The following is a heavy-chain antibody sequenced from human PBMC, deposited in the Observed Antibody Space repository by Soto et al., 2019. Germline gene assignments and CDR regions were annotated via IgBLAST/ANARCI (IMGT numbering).Heavy chain of an antibody. CDR3: AIGSLGKNGPFDY. CDR2: IYWDYDK. CDR1: GFSLSTSGVG. Sequence: QITLKESGPTLVKPTQTLTLTCTFSGFSLSTSGVGVGWVRQPPGTALEWLALIYWDYDKSYSPSLKSRLTIPNETSKYPVVLTMTNMDPVDTATYYCAIGSLGKNGPFDYWGQGTLVTASS. D-gene: IGHD1-1*01. J-gene: IGHJ4*02. V-gene: IGHV2-5*02.